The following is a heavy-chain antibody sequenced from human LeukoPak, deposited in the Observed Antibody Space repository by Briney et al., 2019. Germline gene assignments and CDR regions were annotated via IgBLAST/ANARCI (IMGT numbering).Heavy chain of an antibody. D-gene: IGHD3-9*01. CDR2: INRGGST. Sequence: PGGSLRLSCADPGFTVSSNYMRWVRQAPGKGLEWVSVINRGGSTHYADSVKGRFTISRDNSKNTLYLQMNSLRAEDTAVYYCARDRLHYDSLTGYPADWGQGTLVTVSS. CDR3: ARDRLHYDSLTGYPAD. CDR1: GFTVSSNY. V-gene: IGHV3-66*01. J-gene: IGHJ4*02.